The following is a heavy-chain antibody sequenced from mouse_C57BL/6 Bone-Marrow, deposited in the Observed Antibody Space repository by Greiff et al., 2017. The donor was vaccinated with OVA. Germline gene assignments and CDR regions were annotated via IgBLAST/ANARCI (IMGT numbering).Heavy chain of an antibody. D-gene: IGHD1-1*01. CDR2: IAPSDSYI. J-gene: IGHJ2*02. Sequence: QVQLQQPGAELVRPGTSVKLSCKASGYTFTNYWMHWVKQRPGQGLEWIGVIAPSDSYINYNQKFKGRATLTVDTSSSTAYMHLSSLTSEDSAFYCCAHYDSIHYLHYWGQGASLAVSS. V-gene: IGHV1-59*01. CDR3: AHYDSIHYLHY. CDR1: GYTFTNYW.